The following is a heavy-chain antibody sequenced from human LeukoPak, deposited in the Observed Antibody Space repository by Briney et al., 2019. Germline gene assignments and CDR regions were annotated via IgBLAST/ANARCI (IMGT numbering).Heavy chain of an antibody. CDR2: IYYSGST. CDR3: ARLTPAAAAFDY. J-gene: IGHJ4*02. D-gene: IGHD6-13*01. CDR1: GGSISSYY. Sequence: SETLSLTCTVSGGSISSYYWSWIRQPPGKGLEWIGYIYYSGSTNYNPSFKSRVTISVDTSKNQFSLKLSSVTAADTAVYYCARLTPAAAAFDYWGRGTLVTVSS. V-gene: IGHV4-59*08.